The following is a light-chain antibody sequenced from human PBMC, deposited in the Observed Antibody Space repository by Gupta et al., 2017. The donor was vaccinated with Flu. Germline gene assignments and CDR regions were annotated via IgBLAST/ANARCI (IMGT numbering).Light chain of an antibody. CDR3: NSYTEAGLWV. Sequence: QSALTQPASVSGSPGQSITISCTGSSSDIVNFNHVSWFQQHPGKAPKLMIYDVTDRPSGVSNRFSGSKSGDTASLTISGLQPEDEADYYCNSYTEAGLWVFGGGTKLTVL. CDR2: DVT. J-gene: IGLJ3*02. V-gene: IGLV2-14*03. CDR1: SSDIVNFNH.